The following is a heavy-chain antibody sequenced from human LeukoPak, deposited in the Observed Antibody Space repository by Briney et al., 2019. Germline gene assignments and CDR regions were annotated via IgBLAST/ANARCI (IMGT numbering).Heavy chain of an antibody. Sequence: SETLSLTCGVSGGSFSAYYWSWIRQPPGKGLELIGEINHSGRTNYNPSLKSRVTISVDTSKNQFSLDLSSVTAADTAVYYCARSPLTGNYGDWFDPWGQGTLVIVSS. CDR2: INHSGRT. D-gene: IGHD3-9*01. J-gene: IGHJ5*02. V-gene: IGHV4-34*01. CDR1: GGSFSAYY. CDR3: ARSPLTGNYGDWFDP.